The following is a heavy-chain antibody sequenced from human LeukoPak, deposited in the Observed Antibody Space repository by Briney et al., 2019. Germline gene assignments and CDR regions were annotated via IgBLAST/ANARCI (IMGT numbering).Heavy chain of an antibody. J-gene: IGHJ4*02. D-gene: IGHD3-16*01. CDR3: AREEEGGTFDY. CDR2: IKPSGGGT. V-gene: IGHV1-46*01. CDR1: GYTFTSYY. Sequence: GASVKVSCKASGYTFTSYYMHWVRQAPGQGLEWMGIIKPSGGGTTYAQKFQGRVTMTRDTSTSTVYMELSSLRSEDTAVYYCAREEEGGTFDYWGQGTLATVSS.